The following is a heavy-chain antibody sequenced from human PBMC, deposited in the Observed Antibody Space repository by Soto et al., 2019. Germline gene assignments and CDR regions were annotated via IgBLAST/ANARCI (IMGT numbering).Heavy chain of an antibody. Sequence: GGSLRLSCAASGFTFSSYGMHWVRQAPGKGLEWVAVIWYDGSNKYYADSVKGRFTISRDKSKNTLYLQMNSLRSDDTAVYYCARDGPEVATIDNYFDYWGQGT. V-gene: IGHV3-33*01. CDR3: ARDGPEVATIDNYFDY. D-gene: IGHD5-12*01. CDR1: GFTFSSYG. CDR2: IWYDGSNK. J-gene: IGHJ4*02.